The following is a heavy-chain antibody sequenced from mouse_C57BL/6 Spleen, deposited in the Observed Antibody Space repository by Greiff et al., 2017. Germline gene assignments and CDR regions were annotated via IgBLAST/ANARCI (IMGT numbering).Heavy chain of an antibody. V-gene: IGHV1-64*01. D-gene: IGHD1-1*02. CDR1: GYTFTRYW. Sequence: QVQLQQPGAELVKPGASVKLSCKASGYTFTRYWMHWVKQRPGQGLEWIGMIHPNSGSTNYNEKFKSKATLTVDKSSSTAYMQLSSLTSEDSAVYYCACYGYWYCDVWGTGTTVTVSS. J-gene: IGHJ1*03. CDR2: IHPNSGST. CDR3: ACYGYWYCDV.